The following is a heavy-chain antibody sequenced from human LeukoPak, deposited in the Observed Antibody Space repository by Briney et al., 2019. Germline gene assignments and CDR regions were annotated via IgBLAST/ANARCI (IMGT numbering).Heavy chain of an antibody. Sequence: PSETLSLTWAVSGYSISSGHYWGWIRQPPGKGLEWIGSMYHSGSTYYNPSLKSRVTISVDTSKNQFSLKLSSVTAADTAVYYCARLRWLQSIDYWGQGTLVTVS. CDR1: GYSISSGHY. D-gene: IGHD5-24*01. J-gene: IGHJ4*02. V-gene: IGHV4-38-2*01. CDR3: ARLRWLQSIDY. CDR2: MYHSGST.